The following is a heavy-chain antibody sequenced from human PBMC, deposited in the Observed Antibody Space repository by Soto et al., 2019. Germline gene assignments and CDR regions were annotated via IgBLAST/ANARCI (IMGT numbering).Heavy chain of an antibody. Sequence: PSETLSLTCAVYGGSFSGYSWTWIRQPPGKALEWIGQINHSGSANYNPSLKSRVTISVATPKNQFSLELASVTAADTAVYYCARDKITGLFDYCGQGTLVTVSS. V-gene: IGHV4-34*01. CDR1: GGSFSGYS. D-gene: IGHD2-8*02. CDR2: INHSGSA. CDR3: ARDKITGLFDY. J-gene: IGHJ4*02.